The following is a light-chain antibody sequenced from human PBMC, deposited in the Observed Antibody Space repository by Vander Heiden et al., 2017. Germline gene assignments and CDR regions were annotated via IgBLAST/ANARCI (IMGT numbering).Light chain of an antibody. CDR2: RNN. Sequence: QSVLTQPPSASGTPGQRVTFSCSGSSSNIGSNYVYWYQQLPGTAPKLLINRNNQRPSGVPDRFSGSKSGTSASLAISGLRSEDEADYYCAAWDDSLSGRVFGTGTKVTVL. CDR1: SSNIGSNY. CDR3: AAWDDSLSGRV. V-gene: IGLV1-47*01. J-gene: IGLJ1*01.